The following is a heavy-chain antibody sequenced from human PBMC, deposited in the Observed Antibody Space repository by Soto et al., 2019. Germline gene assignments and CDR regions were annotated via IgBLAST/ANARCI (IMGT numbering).Heavy chain of an antibody. D-gene: IGHD2-2*01. CDR1: GFTFTSSA. CDR2: IVVGSGNT. Sequence: QMQLVQSGPEVKKPGTSVKVSCKASGFTFTSSAVQWVRQARGQRLEWIGWIVVGSGNTNYAQKFQERVTITRDMPKSTAYRELSSLRSENTPVYYWAEDLLPAGGNFLLVPAAQHGGQGTLVTVPS. CDR3: AEDLLPAGGNFLLVPAAQH. V-gene: IGHV1-58*01. J-gene: IGHJ1*01.